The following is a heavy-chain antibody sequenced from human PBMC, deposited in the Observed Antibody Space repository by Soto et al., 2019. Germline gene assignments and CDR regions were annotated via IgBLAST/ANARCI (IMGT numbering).Heavy chain of an antibody. J-gene: IGHJ5*02. Sequence: GSLRLSCVASGFTFNRYGMHWVRQAPGKGLEWVAEISFDGTAKYYAESVKGRFTVSRDNGNNTLHLEMNSLGAKDTAVYFCAKGRSTRFDPWGQGTLVTVSS. CDR2: ISFDGTAK. CDR3: AKGRSTRFDP. CDR1: GFTFNRYG. D-gene: IGHD1-1*01. V-gene: IGHV3-30*18.